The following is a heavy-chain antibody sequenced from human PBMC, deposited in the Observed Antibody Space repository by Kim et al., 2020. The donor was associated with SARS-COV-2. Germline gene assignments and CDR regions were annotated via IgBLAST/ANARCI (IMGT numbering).Heavy chain of an antibody. J-gene: IGHJ5*02. Sequence: ASVKVSCKASGYTFTSYAMNWVRQAPGQGLEWMGWINTNTGNPTYAQGFTGRFVFSLDTSVSTAYLQISSLKAEDTAVYYCARGLFYYDILTGPTQPYNWFDPWGQGTLVTVSS. V-gene: IGHV7-4-1*02. CDR3: ARGLFYYDILTGPTQPYNWFDP. D-gene: IGHD3-9*01. CDR1: GYTFTSYA. CDR2: INTNTGNP.